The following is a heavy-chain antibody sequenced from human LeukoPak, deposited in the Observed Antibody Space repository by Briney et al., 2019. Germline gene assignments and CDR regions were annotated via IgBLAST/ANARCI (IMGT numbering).Heavy chain of an antibody. J-gene: IGHJ3*02. Sequence: NPSETLSLTCTVSGGSISSYYWSWIRQPPEKGLEWIGYIYYSGSTNYNPSLKSRVTISVDTSKNQFSLKLSSVTAADTAVYYCARAGYYDSGGYHDAFDIWGQGTMVTVSS. V-gene: IGHV4-59*01. CDR2: IYYSGST. CDR1: GGSISSYY. CDR3: ARAGYYDSGGYHDAFDI. D-gene: IGHD3-22*01.